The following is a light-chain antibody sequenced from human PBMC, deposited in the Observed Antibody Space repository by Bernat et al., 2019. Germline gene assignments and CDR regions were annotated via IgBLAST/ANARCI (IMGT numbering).Light chain of an antibody. CDR2: EVS. CDR3: GSYAGSNNLV. Sequence: QSGLTQHHAASGSPGKGVTISGTGTSSDVGYYNYVSWYQQHPGKAPKLVIYEVSQRPSGVPARFSGSKSGNTASLNVPGLQAEDEAEYYCGSYAGSNNLVLGGGPKLTVL. CDR1: SSDVGYYNY. V-gene: IGLV2-8*01. J-gene: IGLJ3*02.